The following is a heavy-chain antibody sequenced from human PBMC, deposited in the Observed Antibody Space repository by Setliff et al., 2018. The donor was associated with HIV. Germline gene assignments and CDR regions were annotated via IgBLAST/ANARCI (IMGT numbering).Heavy chain of an antibody. CDR2: MNPNSGNT. Sequence: ASVKVSCKASGYTFTYYDINWVRQATGQGLEWMGWMNPNSGNTGYAQKFQGRVTITRNTSISTAYMELSSLRSEDTAVYYCARDRRYCTSTSCYRNWFDPWGQGTLVTVSS. J-gene: IGHJ5*02. CDR1: GYTFTYYD. D-gene: IGHD2-2*02. V-gene: IGHV1-8*03. CDR3: ARDRRYCTSTSCYRNWFDP.